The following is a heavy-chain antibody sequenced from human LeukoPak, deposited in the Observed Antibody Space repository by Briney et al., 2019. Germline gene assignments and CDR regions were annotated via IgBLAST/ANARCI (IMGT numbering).Heavy chain of an antibody. V-gene: IGHV4-39*07. CDR2: IYTSGST. D-gene: IGHD2-2*02. Sequence: SETLSLTCTVSGVSISSSNSYWGWIRQPPGKGLEWIGSIYTSGSTIYNPSLKSRVTISLDTSRNQFSLNLSSVTAADTAVYYCARDPYPSSGSYFHYWGQGTLVTVSS. CDR3: ARDPYPSSGSYFHY. CDR1: GVSISSSNSY. J-gene: IGHJ4*02.